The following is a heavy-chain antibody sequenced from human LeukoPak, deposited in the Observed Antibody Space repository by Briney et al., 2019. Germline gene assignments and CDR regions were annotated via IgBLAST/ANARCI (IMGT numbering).Heavy chain of an antibody. V-gene: IGHV4-61*08. J-gene: IGHJ3*02. Sequence: SETLSLTCAVSGGSISSGGYSWSWIRQPPGKGLEWIGYIYYSGSTNYNPSLKSRVTISVDTFKNQFSLKLSSVTAADTAVYYCARHGYSSDWYMGAFDIWGQGTMVTVSS. CDR1: GGSISSGGYS. CDR2: IYYSGST. D-gene: IGHD6-19*01. CDR3: ARHGYSSDWYMGAFDI.